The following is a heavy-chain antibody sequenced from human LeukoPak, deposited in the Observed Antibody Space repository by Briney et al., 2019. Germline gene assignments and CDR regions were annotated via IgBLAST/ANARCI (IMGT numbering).Heavy chain of an antibody. Sequence: ASVKVSCKASGYTFTSYYMHWVRQAPGQGLEWMGWINTNTGNPTYAQGFTGRFVFSLDTSVSTAYLQISSLKAEDTAVYYCASDSYCSGGSCYGPHDAFDIWGQGTMVTVSS. D-gene: IGHD2-15*01. J-gene: IGHJ3*02. CDR1: GYTFTSYY. V-gene: IGHV7-4-1*02. CDR3: ASDSYCSGGSCYGPHDAFDI. CDR2: INTNTGNP.